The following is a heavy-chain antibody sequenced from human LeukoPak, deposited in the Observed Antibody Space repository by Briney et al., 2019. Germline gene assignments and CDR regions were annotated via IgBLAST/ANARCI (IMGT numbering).Heavy chain of an antibody. CDR1: GYTFTSYG. Sequence: ASVKVSCKASGYTFTSYGISWVRQAPGQGLEWMGWISAYNGNTNYAQKLQGRVTMTTDTSTSTAYMELRSLRSDDTAVYYCARVGGYYDSSGYLDYWGQGTLATVSS. CDR3: ARVGGYYDSSGYLDY. J-gene: IGHJ4*02. V-gene: IGHV1-18*01. CDR2: ISAYNGNT. D-gene: IGHD3-22*01.